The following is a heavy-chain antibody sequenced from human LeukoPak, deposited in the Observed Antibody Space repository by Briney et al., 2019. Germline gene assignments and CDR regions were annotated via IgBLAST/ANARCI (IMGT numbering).Heavy chain of an antibody. Sequence: GGSLRLSCAASGFTFSSYSMNWVRQAPGKGLEWVAFIRYDGSNKYYADSVKGRFTISRDNSKNTLYLQMNSLRAEDTAVYYCAKDRWFGELLPYDYWGQGTLVTVSS. D-gene: IGHD3-10*01. CDR3: AKDRWFGELLPYDY. J-gene: IGHJ4*02. V-gene: IGHV3-30*02. CDR2: IRYDGSNK. CDR1: GFTFSSYS.